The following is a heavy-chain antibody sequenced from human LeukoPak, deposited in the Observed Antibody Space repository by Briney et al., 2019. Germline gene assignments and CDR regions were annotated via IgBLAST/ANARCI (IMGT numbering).Heavy chain of an antibody. V-gene: IGHV3-23*01. D-gene: IGHD6-13*01. CDR2: ISGSGGSK. Sequence: GGSLRLSCAASGFTVSSYAMSWVRQAPGKGLEWISAISGSGGSKYYADSVKGRFTISRDTSTNTLYLQLNSLRVDDTAVYFCAKEWRFSSSWYQYYFDYWGQGTLVTVSS. CDR1: GFTVSSYA. CDR3: AKEWRFSSSWYQYYFDY. J-gene: IGHJ4*02.